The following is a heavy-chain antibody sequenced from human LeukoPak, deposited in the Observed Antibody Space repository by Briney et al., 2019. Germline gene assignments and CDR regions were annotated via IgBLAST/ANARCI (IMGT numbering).Heavy chain of an antibody. Sequence: ASVKVSCKASGYSSTNYGISWVRQAPGQGLEWMGWIHIYRGNTNCAQKFQGRVTVAWDTSIRTAYMELSRLRPDDTAVYYCARDHLVITGFDYWGQGTLVTVSS. D-gene: IGHD3-22*01. V-gene: IGHV1-18*01. CDR2: IHIYRGNT. CDR1: GYSSTNYG. J-gene: IGHJ4*02. CDR3: ARDHLVITGFDY.